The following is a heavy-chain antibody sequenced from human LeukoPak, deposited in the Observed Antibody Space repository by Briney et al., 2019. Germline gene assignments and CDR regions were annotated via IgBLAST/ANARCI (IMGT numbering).Heavy chain of an antibody. CDR3: ARDPNDSSGFQSGGFDY. D-gene: IGHD3-22*01. Sequence: PGGSLRLSCAASGFTFSSYAMHWVRQAPGKGLEWVAVISYDGSNKYYADSVKGRFTISRDNSKNTLYLQINSLRAEDTAVYYCARDPNDSSGFQSGGFDYWGQGTLVTVSS. J-gene: IGHJ4*02. CDR2: ISYDGSNK. V-gene: IGHV3-30-3*01. CDR1: GFTFSSYA.